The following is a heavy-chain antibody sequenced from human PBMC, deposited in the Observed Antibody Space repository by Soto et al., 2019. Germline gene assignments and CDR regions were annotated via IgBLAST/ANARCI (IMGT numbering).Heavy chain of an antibody. CDR2: IYYSGST. Sequence: QVQLQESGPGLVKPSETLSLTCTVSGGSISSYYWRWIRQPPGKGLEWIGYIYYSGSTNYNPSLKRRVTISVDTSKNQFSMKLSSVTAADTAVYYCARQIHGDYLDYWGQGTLVTVSS. CDR3: ARQIHGDYLDY. D-gene: IGHD4-17*01. V-gene: IGHV4-59*08. J-gene: IGHJ4*02. CDR1: GGSISSYY.